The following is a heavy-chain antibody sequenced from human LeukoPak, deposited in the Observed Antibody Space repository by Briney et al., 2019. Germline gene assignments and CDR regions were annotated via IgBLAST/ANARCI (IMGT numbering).Heavy chain of an antibody. D-gene: IGHD6-6*01. CDR3: ARESTKYSSSFFDY. J-gene: IGHJ4*02. V-gene: IGHV4-4*07. CDR2: MFYSGNT. Sequence: SETLSLTCTVSGASITSYHWSWIRQPAGKGLEWIGRMFYSGNTDYNPSLKSRVTISVDTSKNQFSLKLSSVTAADTAVYYCARESTKYSSSFFDYWGQGTLVTVSS. CDR1: GASITSYH.